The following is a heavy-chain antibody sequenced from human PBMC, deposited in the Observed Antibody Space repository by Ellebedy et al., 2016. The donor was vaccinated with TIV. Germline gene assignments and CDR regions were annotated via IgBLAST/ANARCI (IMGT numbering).Heavy chain of an antibody. CDR1: GFIFRSYT. D-gene: IGHD2-21*01. CDR2: IGATTDTI. J-gene: IGHJ6*02. Sequence: GESLKISCEGSGFIFRSYTMNSVRQAPGKGLEWISYIGATTDTIYYADSVKGRFTISRDNGKNSLYLQMSSLRDEDTGVYYCARDLIVGDGMDVWGQGTTVTVSS. CDR3: ARDLIVGDGMDV. V-gene: IGHV3-48*02.